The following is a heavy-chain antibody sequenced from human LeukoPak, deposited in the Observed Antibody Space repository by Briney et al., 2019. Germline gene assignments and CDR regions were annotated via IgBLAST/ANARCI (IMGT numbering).Heavy chain of an antibody. CDR3: AREGWVPAAMPHHYYYYYMDV. D-gene: IGHD2-2*01. J-gene: IGHJ6*03. CDR1: GYTFTGYY. V-gene: IGHV1-69*13. CDR2: IIPIFGTA. Sequence: SVKVSCKASGYTFTGYYMHWVRQAPGQGLEWMGGIIPIFGTANYAQKFQGRVTITADESTSTAYMELSSLRSEDTAVYYCAREGWVPAAMPHHYYYYYMDVWGKGTTVTVSS.